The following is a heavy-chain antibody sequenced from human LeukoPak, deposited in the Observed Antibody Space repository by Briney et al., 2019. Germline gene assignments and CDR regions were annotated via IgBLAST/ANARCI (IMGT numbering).Heavy chain of an antibody. CDR3: ARAKTNNGAFDI. V-gene: IGHV4-59*01. CDR1: GGSISSYY. D-gene: IGHD1-14*01. Sequence: SETLSLTCSVSGGSISSYYWSWIRQPPGKGLEWIGNIYYSGSTNDNPSLKTRVTISVDTSKNQFSLQLSSVTAADTAVYYCARAKTNNGAFDIWGRGTLVTVSS. J-gene: IGHJ3*02. CDR2: IYYSGST.